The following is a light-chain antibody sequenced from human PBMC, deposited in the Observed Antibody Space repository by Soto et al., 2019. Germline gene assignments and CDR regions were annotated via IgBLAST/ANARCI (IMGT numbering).Light chain of an antibody. CDR2: DVS. V-gene: IGLV2-14*01. CDR1: SSDIGAYNY. J-gene: IGLJ2*01. CDR3: CSHAGINTPVF. Sequence: QSALTQPASVSGSPGQSITISCTGTSSDIGAYNYVSWYQQRPGKAPKLVISDVSNRPSGASLRFSGSKSGSTASLTISGLQAEDEADYYCCSHAGINTPVFFGGGTKLTVL.